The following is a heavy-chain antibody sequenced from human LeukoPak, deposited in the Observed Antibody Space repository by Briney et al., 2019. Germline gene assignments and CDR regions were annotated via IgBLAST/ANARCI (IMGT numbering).Heavy chain of an antibody. J-gene: IGHJ4*02. CDR3: ASANCGGDCCFDY. CDR2: INPSGGST. CDR1: GYTFTSYY. Sequence: ASVKVSCKASGYTFTSYYMHWVRQAPGQGLEWMGIINPSGGSTSYAQKFQGRVTMTRDTSTSTVYMEPSSLRSEDTAVYYCASANCGGDCCFDYWGQGTLVTVSS. V-gene: IGHV1-46*01. D-gene: IGHD2-21*02.